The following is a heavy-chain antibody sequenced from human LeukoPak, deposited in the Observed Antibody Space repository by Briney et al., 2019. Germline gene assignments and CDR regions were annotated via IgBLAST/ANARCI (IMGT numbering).Heavy chain of an antibody. D-gene: IGHD3-9*01. V-gene: IGHV3-30*02. J-gene: IGHJ5*02. CDR3: AKDYDIWPSGWFDP. CDR2: IRYDGSNK. CDR1: GFTFSSYG. Sequence: GGSLRLSCAASGFTFSSYGMHWVRQAPGKGLEWVAFIRYDGSNKYYADSVKGRFTISRDNSKNTLYLQMNSLRAEDTAVYYCAKDYDIWPSGWFDPWGQGTLVTVSS.